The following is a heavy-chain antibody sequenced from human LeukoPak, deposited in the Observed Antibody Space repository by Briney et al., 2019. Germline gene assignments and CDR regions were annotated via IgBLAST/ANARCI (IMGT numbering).Heavy chain of an antibody. CDR3: ARAYDILTGYKYNWFDP. CDR2: IYYSGST. V-gene: IGHV4-30-4*01. Sequence: PSETLSLTCTVSGGSISSGDYYWSWIRQPPGKGLEWIGYIYYSGSTYYNPSLKSRVTISVDTSKNLFSLKLSSVTAADTAVYYCARAYDILTGYKYNWFDPWGQGTLVTVSS. CDR1: GGSISSGDYY. D-gene: IGHD3-9*01. J-gene: IGHJ5*02.